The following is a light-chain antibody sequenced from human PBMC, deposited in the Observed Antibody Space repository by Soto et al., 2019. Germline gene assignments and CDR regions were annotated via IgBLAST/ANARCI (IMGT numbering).Light chain of an antibody. J-gene: IGKJ1*01. Sequence: EIVMTQSPVTLSLSPGERATLSCRASHSVSSNLAWYQQKPAQAPRLVISGASTRAAGIPARFSASGSGTEFTLTISSLQSEDFAVYYCQQYHNWPQTFGQGTRVEIK. V-gene: IGKV3-15*01. CDR3: QQYHNWPQT. CDR2: GAS. CDR1: HSVSSN.